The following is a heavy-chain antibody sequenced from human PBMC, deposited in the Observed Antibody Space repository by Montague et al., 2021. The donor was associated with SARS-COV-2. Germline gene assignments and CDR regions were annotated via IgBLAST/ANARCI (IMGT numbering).Heavy chain of an antibody. CDR2: INHSGST. CDR3: ARGLIVVVTAIPWYFDL. V-gene: IGHV4-34*01. Sequence: SDTLSLTCAAYGGSFSGYYWSWIRQPPGKGLEWIGEINHSGSTNYNPSLKSRVTISVDTSKNQFSLKLSSVTAADTAVYYCARGLIVVVTAIPWYFDLWGRGTLVTVSS. D-gene: IGHD2-21*02. CDR1: GGSFSGYY. J-gene: IGHJ2*01.